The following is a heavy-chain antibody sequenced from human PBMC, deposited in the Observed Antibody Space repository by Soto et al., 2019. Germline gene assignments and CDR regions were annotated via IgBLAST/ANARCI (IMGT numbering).Heavy chain of an antibody. J-gene: IGHJ3*02. CDR3: DREVNVVALSDAFDT. V-gene: IGHV4-30-4*01. CDR2: ISNRGTP. CDR1: GDSISSDNYF. D-gene: IGHD2-8*01. Sequence: QVQLQESGPGLVKPSQTLSLICTVSGDSISSDNYFWSWIRQPPGQGLEWIGYISNRGTPYYNPSLKSRVTISLATSKNRFSLDMYSGPAAATAVYYCDREVNVVALSDAFDTWGQGTMVTVSS.